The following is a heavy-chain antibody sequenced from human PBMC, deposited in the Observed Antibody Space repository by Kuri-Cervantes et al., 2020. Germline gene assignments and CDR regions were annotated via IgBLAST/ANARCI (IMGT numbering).Heavy chain of an antibody. J-gene: IGHJ6*03. CDR3: ARERSSGPYYYMDV. Sequence: GESLKISCAASGFTFSDYYMSWIRQAPGKGLEWVSYISSSGSTIYYADSVKGRFTISRDNAKNSLYLQMNSLRVEDTAMYYCARERSSGPYYYMDVWGKGTTVTDSS. CDR1: GFTFSDYY. D-gene: IGHD1-26*01. V-gene: IGHV3-11*04. CDR2: ISSSGSTI.